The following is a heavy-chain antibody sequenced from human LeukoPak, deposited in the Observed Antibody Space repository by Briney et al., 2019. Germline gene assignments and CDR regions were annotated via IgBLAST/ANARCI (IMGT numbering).Heavy chain of an antibody. CDR2: IGSSGGGT. CDR3: ARAYDFWSGYRYYFDY. CDR1: GLTFNNYA. Sequence: GGSLRLSCEASGLTFNNYAMHWVRQSSGKGLEWVSGIGSSGGGTYYADSVKGRFTISRDNAKNSLYLQMNSLRAEDTAVYYCARAYDFWSGYRYYFDYWGQGTLVTVSS. J-gene: IGHJ4*02. V-gene: IGHV3-48*04. D-gene: IGHD3-3*01.